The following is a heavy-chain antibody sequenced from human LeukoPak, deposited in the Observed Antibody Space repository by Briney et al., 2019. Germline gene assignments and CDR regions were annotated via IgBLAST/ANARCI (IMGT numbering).Heavy chain of an antibody. CDR1: GYSFTSYW. CDR2: IDPSDSYT. V-gene: IGHV5-10-1*01. Sequence: GESLKISCKGSGYSFTSYWISWVRQMPGKGLXXXGRIDPSDSYTNYSPSFQGHVTISADKSISTAYLQWSSLKASDTAMYYCASSQGPDAFDIWGQGTMVTVSS. J-gene: IGHJ3*02. CDR3: ASSQGPDAFDI.